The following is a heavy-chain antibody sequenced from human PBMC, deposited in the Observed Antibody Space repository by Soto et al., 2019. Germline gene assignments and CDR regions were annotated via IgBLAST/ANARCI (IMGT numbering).Heavy chain of an antibody. CDR3: ARSTGYGDSYFDY. D-gene: IGHD4-17*01. Sequence: PSETLSLTFTVSGGSISLYYWNWIQQPPGKGLEWISYMYYGGSTNCKSSLKSRVTISGDTSKNQFSLKLRSVTAADTAVYFCARSTGYGDSYFDYWGQGALVTVSS. CDR2: MYYGGST. CDR1: GGSISLYY. V-gene: IGHV4-59*01. J-gene: IGHJ4*02.